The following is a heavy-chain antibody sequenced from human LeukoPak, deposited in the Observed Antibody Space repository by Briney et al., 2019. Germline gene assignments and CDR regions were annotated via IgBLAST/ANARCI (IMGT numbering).Heavy chain of an antibody. CDR1: GFTFSNYA. CDR3: AKGASSSRPYYFDY. CDR2: ITASGGDT. Sequence: GGSLRLSCAASGFTFSNYAMSWVRQAPGKGLEWVSAITASGGDTFHADSVKGRFTISRDNSKSTLYLQMNSLRAEDTATYYCAKGASSSRPYYFDYWGQGTLVAVSS. V-gene: IGHV3-23*01. J-gene: IGHJ4*02. D-gene: IGHD6-6*01.